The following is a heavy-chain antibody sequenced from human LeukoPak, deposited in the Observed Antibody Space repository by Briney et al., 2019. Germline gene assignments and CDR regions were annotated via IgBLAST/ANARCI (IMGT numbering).Heavy chain of an antibody. CDR3: ARHSSSWYNY. V-gene: IGHV1-2*02. CDR2: INPNSGGT. J-gene: IGHJ4*02. Sequence: ASVKVSCKASGYTFTADYIHWVRQAPGQGLEWMGWINPNSGGTNYAQKFQGRVTMTRDTSISTAYMELSRLRSDDTAVYYCARHSSSWYNYWGQGTLVTVSS. D-gene: IGHD6-13*01. CDR1: GYTFTADY.